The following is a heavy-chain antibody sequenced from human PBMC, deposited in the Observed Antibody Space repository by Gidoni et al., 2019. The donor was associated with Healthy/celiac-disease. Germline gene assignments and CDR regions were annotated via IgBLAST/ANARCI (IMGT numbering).Heavy chain of an antibody. Sequence: QVQLVESGGGVVQPGRSLRLSCAASGSTFRSYGMHWVRQAPGKGLEWVAVISYDGSNKYYADSVKGRFTISRDNSKNTLYLQMNSLRAEDTAVYYCAKDLESEDYDFWSGPGGGGMDVWGQGTTVTVSS. CDR2: ISYDGSNK. D-gene: IGHD3-3*01. CDR1: GSTFRSYG. CDR3: AKDLESEDYDFWSGPGGGGMDV. V-gene: IGHV3-30*18. J-gene: IGHJ6*02.